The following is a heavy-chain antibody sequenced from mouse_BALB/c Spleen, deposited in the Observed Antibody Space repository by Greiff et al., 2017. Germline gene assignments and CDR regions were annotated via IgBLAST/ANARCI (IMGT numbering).Heavy chain of an antibody. CDR2: IYPGSGNT. CDR1: GYY. Sequence: QVQLQQSGAELARPGASVKLSCKASGYYINWVKQRTGQGLEWIGEIYPGSGNTYYNEKFKGKATLTADKSSSTAYMQLSSLTSEDSAVYFCARSLGLRDWFAYWGQGTLVTVSA. CDR3: ARSLGLRDWFAY. V-gene: IGHV1-77*01. J-gene: IGHJ3*01. D-gene: IGHD2-4*01.